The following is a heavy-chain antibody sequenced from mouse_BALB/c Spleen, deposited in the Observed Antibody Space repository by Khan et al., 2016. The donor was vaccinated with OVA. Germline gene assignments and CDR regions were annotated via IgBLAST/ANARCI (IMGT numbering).Heavy chain of an antibody. J-gene: IGHJ2*01. D-gene: IGHD2-14*01. CDR1: GYTFTSYV. CDR2: IYPFNDDT. V-gene: IGHV1S136*01. Sequence: VQLKESSPELVKPGASVKMSCKASGYTFTSYVMHWVKQKPGQGLEWVGYIYPFNDDTKYNEKFKGKATLTSDKSSSTAYMELSSLTSEDSAVYFCAKNYTSDVYIDYWGQGTTLTVSS. CDR3: AKNYTSDVYIDY.